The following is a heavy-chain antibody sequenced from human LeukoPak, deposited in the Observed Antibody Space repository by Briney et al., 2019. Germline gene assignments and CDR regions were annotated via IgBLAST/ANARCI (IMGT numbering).Heavy chain of an antibody. CDR1: GGSISSYY. J-gene: IGHJ6*03. CDR3: AREWWGYCSSTSCYGAYYYYYMDV. CDR2: IHTSGST. D-gene: IGHD2-2*01. V-gene: IGHV4-4*07. Sequence: NPSETLSLTCTVSGGSISSYYWSWIRQPAGKGLEWIGRIHTSGSTNYNPSLKSRVTTSVDTSKNQFSLKLSSVTAADTAVYYCAREWWGYCSSTSCYGAYYYYYMDVWGKGTTVTVSS.